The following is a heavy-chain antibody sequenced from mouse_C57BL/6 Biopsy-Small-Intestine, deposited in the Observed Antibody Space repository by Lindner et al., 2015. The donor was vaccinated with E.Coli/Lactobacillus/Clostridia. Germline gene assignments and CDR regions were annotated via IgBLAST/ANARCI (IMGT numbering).Heavy chain of an antibody. CDR2: ISSGSSTI. D-gene: IGHD2-2*01. CDR3: ASNGYYYAMGY. V-gene: IGHV5-17*01. Sequence: VQLQESGGGLVKPGGSLKLSCAASGFTFSDYGMHWVRQAPEKGLEWVAYISSGSSTIYYADTVKGRFTISRDNAKNTLFLQMTSLRSEDTAMYYCASNGYYYAMGYWGQGTSVTVSS. J-gene: IGHJ4*01. CDR1: GFTFSDYG.